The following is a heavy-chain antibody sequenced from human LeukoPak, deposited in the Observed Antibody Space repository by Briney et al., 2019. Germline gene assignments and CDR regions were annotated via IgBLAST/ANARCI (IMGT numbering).Heavy chain of an antibody. CDR3: ARWYSFGSRTYWYFDL. Sequence: SETLSLTCTVSGGSISSYYWSWIRQPPGKGLEWNGYIYYSGSTNYNPSLKSRVTISLDTSKNQFSLNLNSVTAADTAVYYCARWYSFGSRTYWYFDLWGRGTLLTVSS. V-gene: IGHV4-59*01. D-gene: IGHD1-1*01. CDR2: IYYSGST. J-gene: IGHJ2*01. CDR1: GGSISSYY.